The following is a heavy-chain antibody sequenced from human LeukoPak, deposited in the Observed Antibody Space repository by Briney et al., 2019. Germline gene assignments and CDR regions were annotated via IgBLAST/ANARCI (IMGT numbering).Heavy chain of an antibody. Sequence: SETLSLTCAVSGGSISNKIWWSWVRQPPGKGLEWIGEIFPSGSTNYNPSLKSRVTISVDTSKNQFSLELSSVTAADTAVYYCASITMVRGSDYWGQGTLVTVSS. V-gene: IGHV4-4*02. D-gene: IGHD3-10*01. CDR3: ASITMVRGSDY. J-gene: IGHJ4*02. CDR1: GGSISNKIW. CDR2: IFPSGST.